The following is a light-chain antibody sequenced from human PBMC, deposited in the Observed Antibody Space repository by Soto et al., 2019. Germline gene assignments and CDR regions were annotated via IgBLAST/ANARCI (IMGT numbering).Light chain of an antibody. CDR2: RNN. Sequence: QSVLTQPPSAYGTPGQRVTISCSGSSSNIGSNYVYWYQQFPGTAPKLLIYRNNQRPSGVPDRFSGSKSGTSASLAISGLRSEDEANYYCAAWDDSLSGVVFGGGTKLTVL. V-gene: IGLV1-47*01. J-gene: IGLJ2*01. CDR3: AAWDDSLSGVV. CDR1: SSNIGSNY.